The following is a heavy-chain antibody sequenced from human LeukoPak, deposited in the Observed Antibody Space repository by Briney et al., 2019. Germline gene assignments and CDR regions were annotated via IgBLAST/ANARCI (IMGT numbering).Heavy chain of an antibody. Sequence: GGSLRLSCAASGFTFSNSWMIWIRQAPGKGLEWVSSISSSSSYIYYADSVKGRFTISRDNAKNSLYLQMNSLRAEDTAVYYCARDLDDIVVVVAATPPDYWGQGTLVTVSS. J-gene: IGHJ4*02. V-gene: IGHV3-21*01. CDR3: ARDLDDIVVVVAATPPDY. CDR1: GFTFSNSW. D-gene: IGHD2-15*01. CDR2: ISSSSSYI.